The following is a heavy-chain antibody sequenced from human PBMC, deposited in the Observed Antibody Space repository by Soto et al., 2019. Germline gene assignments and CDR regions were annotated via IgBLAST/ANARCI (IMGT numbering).Heavy chain of an antibody. D-gene: IGHD3-3*01. V-gene: IGHV3-9*01. Sequence: EVQLVESGGGLVQPGRSLRLSCAASGFTFDDYAMHWVRQAPGKGLEWVSGISWNSGSIGYAVSVKGRFTISRDNAKNSMYLQMNSLRAEDTALYYCANNRYDLWSGYSYYCDYCGQGTLVTVSS. CDR3: ANNRYDLWSGYSYYCDY. CDR2: ISWNSGSI. J-gene: IGHJ4*02. CDR1: GFTFDDYA.